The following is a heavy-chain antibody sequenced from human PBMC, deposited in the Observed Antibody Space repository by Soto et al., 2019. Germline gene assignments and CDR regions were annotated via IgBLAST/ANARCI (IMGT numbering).Heavy chain of an antibody. J-gene: IGHJ4*01. CDR3: AREGSYSAYKFSHAIQLWAFDF. CDR2: LFSRGST. V-gene: IGHV4-4*07. Sequence: GAQSLLAHASGGSVNTLYWVGVRCPSGKGLDWMGRLFSRGSTSFNPSRESRLAMSVDTSKNHFSLNLSSVTVADMAVYYCAREGSYSAYKFSHAIQLWAFDFWGHGALVTVSS. D-gene: IGHD5-12*01. CDR1: GGSVNTLY.